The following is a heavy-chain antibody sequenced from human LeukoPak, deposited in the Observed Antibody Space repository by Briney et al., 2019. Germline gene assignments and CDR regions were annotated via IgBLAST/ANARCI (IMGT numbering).Heavy chain of an antibody. D-gene: IGHD1-26*01. CDR3: ARGRYRAIKWFDP. J-gene: IGHJ5*02. CDR1: GGSISSSSYY. V-gene: IGHV4-39*07. CDR2: IYYSGST. Sequence: PSETLSLTCTVSGGSISSSSYYWGWIRQPPGKGLEWIGSIYYSGSTYYNPSLKSRVTISVDTSKNQFSLKLGSVTAADTAVYYCARGRYRAIKWFDPWGQGTLVTVSS.